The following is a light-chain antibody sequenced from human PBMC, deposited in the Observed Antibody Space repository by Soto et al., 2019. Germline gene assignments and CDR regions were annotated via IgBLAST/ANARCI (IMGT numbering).Light chain of an antibody. V-gene: IGLV2-14*01. J-gene: IGLJ1*01. CDR2: EVS. Sequence: ALTQHASVSGSPGQSITISCTGTSSDVGGYNYVTWYQQHPGKAPKLMIYEVSNRPSGVSNRFSGSKPGNTASLTISGLQAEDEADYYCSSYTSSSTPYVFGTGTKVTV. CDR3: SSYTSSSTPYV. CDR1: SSDVGGYNY.